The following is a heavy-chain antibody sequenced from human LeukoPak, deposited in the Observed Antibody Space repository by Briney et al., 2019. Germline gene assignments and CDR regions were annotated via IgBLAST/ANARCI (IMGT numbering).Heavy chain of an antibody. CDR3: ARLRYNDFWSGSWKFYYSMDV. J-gene: IGHJ6*03. CDR1: GYTFTSYY. D-gene: IGHD3-3*01. V-gene: IGHV1-46*01. CDR2: INPSGGST. Sequence: ASVKVSCKASGYTFTSYYMHWVRQAPGQGLEWMGIINPSGGSTSYAQKFQGRVTMTRDTSTSTVYMELNSLRAEDTAVYSCARLRYNDFWSGSWKFYYSMDVWGKGTTVTVSS.